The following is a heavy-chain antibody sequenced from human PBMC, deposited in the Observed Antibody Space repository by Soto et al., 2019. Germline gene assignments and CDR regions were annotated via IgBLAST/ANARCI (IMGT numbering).Heavy chain of an antibody. J-gene: IGHJ6*02. V-gene: IGHV3-9*01. CDR1: GFTFGDYA. CDR2: ISWNSGSI. D-gene: IGHD3-16*02. Sequence: CLGLSCASSGFTFGDYAMHWVRQAPGKGLEWVSGISWNSGSICYADSVKGRFPISRDNAKNSLYLQMNSLRAEDTALYYCAKEAWPYDYVWGSYRYYYYFYGMDVWGQGTTVTVS. CDR3: AKEAWPYDYVWGSYRYYYYFYGMDV.